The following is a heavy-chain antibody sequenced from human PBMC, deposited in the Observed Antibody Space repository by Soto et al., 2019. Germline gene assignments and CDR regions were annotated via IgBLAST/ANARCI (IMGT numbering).Heavy chain of an antibody. CDR1: AGSISSGTYY. CDR2: IYYSGST. D-gene: IGHD3-10*01. Sequence: QLQLQESGPGLVKPSENLSLTCTVSAGSISSGTYYWGWIRQPPGKWLEWIGSIYYSGSTYYNPRCKCDVSIPLDTANTQFSVKRSCGAAAYTAVYYWARLSVMRVMTDHYLGDYWGQATLVTVSS. J-gene: IGHJ4*02. CDR3: ARLSVMRVMTDHYLGDY. V-gene: IGHV4-39*01.